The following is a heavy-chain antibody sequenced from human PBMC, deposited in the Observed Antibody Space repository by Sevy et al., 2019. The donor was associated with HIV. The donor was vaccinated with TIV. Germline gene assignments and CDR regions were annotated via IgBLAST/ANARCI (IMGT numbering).Heavy chain of an antibody. CDR3: DTSVGRITIFVVVLMGFDAFDV. D-gene: IGHD3-3*01. J-gene: IGHJ3*01. CDR2: VDPEDGET. Sequence: ASVKVSCKVSGYTLTELSMHWVRQPPGKGLEWMGGVDPEDGETIYAQKFQGRVTMTAVTSTDTAYMELSSLRSEDTAVYYCDTSVGRITIFVVVLMGFDAFDVWGQGTMVTVSS. V-gene: IGHV1-24*01. CDR1: GYTLTELS.